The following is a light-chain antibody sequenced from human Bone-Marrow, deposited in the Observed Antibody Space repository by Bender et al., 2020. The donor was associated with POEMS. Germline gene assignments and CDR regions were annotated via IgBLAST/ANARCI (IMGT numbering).Light chain of an antibody. Sequence: QSALTQPASVSGSPGQSITISCTGTSSDVGVYDYVSWYQQHPGKAPKLLIYSSHRRPSGVPDRFSDSKSGTSASLAISGLQSDDEADYYCAAWDDSLNGVVFGGGTKLTVL. CDR2: SSH. CDR1: SSDVGVYDY. CDR3: AAWDDSLNGVV. V-gene: IGLV2-14*03. J-gene: IGLJ2*01.